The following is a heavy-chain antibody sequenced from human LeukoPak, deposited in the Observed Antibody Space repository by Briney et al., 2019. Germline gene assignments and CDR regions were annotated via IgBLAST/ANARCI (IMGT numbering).Heavy chain of an antibody. Sequence: GGSLRLSCAASGFTVSRKYMTWVRQAPGKGLEWVSLIYSDDSTYYADSVKGRFTISRDHSKNTLDQQMSSRRAWDTAVFYCATRDSGDYPYFDYGGQGTLVTVP. CDR1: GFTVSRKY. V-gene: IGHV3-53*01. J-gene: IGHJ4*02. CDR3: ATRDSGDYPYFDY. CDR2: IYSDDST. D-gene: IGHD4-17*01.